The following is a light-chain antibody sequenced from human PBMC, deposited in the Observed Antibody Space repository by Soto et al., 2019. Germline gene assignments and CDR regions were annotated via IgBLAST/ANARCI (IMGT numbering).Light chain of an antibody. CDR2: GAS. J-gene: IGKJ5*01. Sequence: EIVMAQSPATLSVSRGEGVTLSCRASQTVPSRIAWYQQKPRQAPRLLIYGASNRATGIPARFSGSGSGTDFTLTISRLEPEDFAVYYCQQYGSSGTFGQGTRLEI. CDR1: QTVPSR. V-gene: IGKV3-20*01. CDR3: QQYGSSGT.